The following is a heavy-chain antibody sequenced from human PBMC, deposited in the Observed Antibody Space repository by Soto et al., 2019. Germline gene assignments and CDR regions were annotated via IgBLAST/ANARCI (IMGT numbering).Heavy chain of an antibody. V-gene: IGHV6-1*01. CDR1: GDSVSSNSAA. CDR3: ARGLNYYDSGSPSYGMDV. CDR2: TYYRSKWYN. Sequence: SQTLSLTCAISGDSVSSNSAAWNWIRQSPSRGLEWLGRTYYRSKWYNDYAVSVESRITINPDPSKNQFSLQLNSVIPEDTAIYYCARGLNYYDSGSPSYGMDVWGQGTTVTVSS. J-gene: IGHJ6*02. D-gene: IGHD3-10*01.